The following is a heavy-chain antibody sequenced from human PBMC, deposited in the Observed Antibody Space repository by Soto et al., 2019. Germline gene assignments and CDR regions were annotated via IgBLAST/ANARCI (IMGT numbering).Heavy chain of an antibody. CDR1: GFTFSSYD. CDR2: IGTAGDT. J-gene: IGHJ6*03. Sequence: EEQLVESGGGLVQPGWSLRLSCAASGFTFSSYDMHWVRQATGKGLEWVSAIGTAGDTYYPGSVKGRFTISRENAKNSLYLQMNSLRAGDTAVYYCARVVRGYCSGGSCYGGSYYYYMDVWGKGTTVTVSS. V-gene: IGHV3-13*01. CDR3: ARVVRGYCSGGSCYGGSYYYYMDV. D-gene: IGHD2-15*01.